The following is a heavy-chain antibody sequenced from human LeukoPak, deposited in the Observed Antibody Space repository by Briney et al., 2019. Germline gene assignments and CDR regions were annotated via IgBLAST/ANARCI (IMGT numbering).Heavy chain of an antibody. CDR2: IYYSGST. CDR3: ARDGLGGGSFDY. Sequence: SETLSLTCTVSGGSISSYYWSWIRQPPGKVLEWVGYIYYSGSTNYNPSLKSRVTISVDTSKNQFSLKLSSVTAADTAVYYCARDGLGGGSFDYWGQGTLVTVSS. CDR1: GGSISSYY. D-gene: IGHD1-26*01. V-gene: IGHV4-59*01. J-gene: IGHJ4*02.